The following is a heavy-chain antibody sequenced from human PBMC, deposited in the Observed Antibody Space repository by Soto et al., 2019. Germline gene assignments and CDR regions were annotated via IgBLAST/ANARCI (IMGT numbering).Heavy chain of an antibody. CDR1: GFTFSSYG. J-gene: IGHJ6*02. CDR2: ISYDGSNK. CDR3: ASFEGRSYYYGMDV. Sequence: GGSLRLSCAASGFTFSSYGMHWVRQAPGKGLEWVAVISYDGSNKYYADSVKGRFTISRDNSKNTLYLQMNSLRAEDTAVYYCASFEGRSYYYGMDVWGQGTRVTVSS. D-gene: IGHD3-10*01. V-gene: IGHV3-30*03.